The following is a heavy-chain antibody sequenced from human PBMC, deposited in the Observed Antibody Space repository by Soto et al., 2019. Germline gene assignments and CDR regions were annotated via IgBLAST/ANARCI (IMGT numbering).Heavy chain of an antibody. V-gene: IGHV1-69*01. CDR1: GDLFNNHA. CDR3: AASPARGAAGYFTS. J-gene: IGHJ5*02. CDR2: ISPLFSTT. D-gene: IGHD3-9*01. Sequence: QVQLVQSGAEVKEPGSSVKVSCKASGDLFNNHAFNWVRQAPGQGLEWMGRISPLFSTTNYAQKFQGRVTIGADELTTFFYLGVTNWGSDAAAIYNGAASPARGAAGYFTSWAQGPLATFS.